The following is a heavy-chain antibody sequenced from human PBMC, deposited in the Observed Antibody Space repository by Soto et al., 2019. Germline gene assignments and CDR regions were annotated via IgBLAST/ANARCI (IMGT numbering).Heavy chain of an antibody. CDR2: ISSSGSTI. V-gene: IGHV3-48*03. CDR1: GFTFSSYE. D-gene: IGHD6-19*01. J-gene: IGHJ4*02. Sequence: GGALRLSCAASGFTFSSYEMNWVRQAPGKGLEWVSYISSSGSTIYYADSVKGRFTISRDNAKNSLYLQMNSLRAEDTAVYYCSREPHVPSYSSGWYGYFDYWGQGTLVTVSS. CDR3: SREPHVPSYSSGWYGYFDY.